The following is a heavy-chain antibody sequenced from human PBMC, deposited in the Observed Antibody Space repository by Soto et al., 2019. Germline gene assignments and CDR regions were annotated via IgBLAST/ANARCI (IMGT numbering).Heavy chain of an antibody. D-gene: IGHD5-12*01. J-gene: IGHJ5*02. CDR1: GYTFFTYD. V-gene: IGHV1-18*01. CDR2: ISTYSGDT. Sequence: QVHLVQSGVEVKTPGASVKVSCQASGYTFFTYDISWVRQAPGQGLEWMGWISTYSGDTKYAQKFQGRVTMTTDTSTTTAYLELRSLRSDDPSVYYGASHHGPTTSENWFDPWGQGTLVTVSS. CDR3: ASHHGPTTSENWFDP.